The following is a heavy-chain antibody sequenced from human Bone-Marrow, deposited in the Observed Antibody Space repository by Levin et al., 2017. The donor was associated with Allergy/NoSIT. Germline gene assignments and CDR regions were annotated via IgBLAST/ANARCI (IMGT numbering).Heavy chain of an antibody. V-gene: IGHV4-39*01. CDR3: ASPGWGGNWFDP. Sequence: SETLSLTCTVSGGSIRSGTHCWGWIRQPPGKGLEWIGSVHYTGTTYYNPSLKSRVTISVDTSKNQFSLRLNSVTAADTAVYFCASPGWGGNWFDPWGQGTLVTVSS. J-gene: IGHJ5*02. D-gene: IGHD3-16*01. CDR1: GGSIRSGTHC. CDR2: VHYTGTT.